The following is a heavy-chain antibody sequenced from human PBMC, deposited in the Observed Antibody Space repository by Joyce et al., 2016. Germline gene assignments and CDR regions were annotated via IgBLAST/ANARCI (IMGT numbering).Heavy chain of an antibody. J-gene: IGHJ4*02. CDR2: ISNHAGRT. CDR3: ARAGSGGSRRGISDY. Sequence: QVQLLQSGPEVKKPGASVKVSCKTSGYALNTYGLTWVRQAPGQGLEWVAWISNHAGRTARGQRVQGRVTLATDAVATTVFMNLRNLTSDDTAVYFCARAGSGGSRRGISDYWGQGTLVIVSS. D-gene: IGHD2-15*01. CDR1: GYALNTYG. V-gene: IGHV1-18*01.